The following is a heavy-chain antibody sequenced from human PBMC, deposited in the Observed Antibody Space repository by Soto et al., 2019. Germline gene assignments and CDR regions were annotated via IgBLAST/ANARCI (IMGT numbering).Heavy chain of an antibody. CDR1: GGSISSGGYY. V-gene: IGHV4-31*03. CDR2: IFYNGST. Sequence: QVQLQESGPGLVKPSQTLSLTCTVSGGSISSGGYYWSWIRQHPGKGLEWIGYIFYNGSTYYNPSLNGRVTISVETSKNQFSLKLSSVTAADTAVYYCALRLGGPGRLYFDDWGQGTLVTVSS. J-gene: IGHJ4*02. D-gene: IGHD3-16*01. CDR3: ALRLGGPGRLYFDD.